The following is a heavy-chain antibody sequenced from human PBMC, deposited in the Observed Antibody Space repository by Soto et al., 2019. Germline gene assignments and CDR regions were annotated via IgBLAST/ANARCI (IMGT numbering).Heavy chain of an antibody. CDR1: GYTFTNYG. D-gene: IGHD3-9*01. CDR3: TRDRLTLTTSLIFDF. V-gene: IGHV1-18*01. J-gene: IGHJ4*02. CDR2: ISPYSGKT. Sequence: QVQLVQSGTVVQKPGASVKVSCKASGYTFTNYGIAWVRQAPGQGLEWMGWISPYSGKTDYRQNLQGRVTMTADTSTTTAYMELRSLRSDDTAVYYCTRDRLTLTTSLIFDFWGQGTLVTVSS.